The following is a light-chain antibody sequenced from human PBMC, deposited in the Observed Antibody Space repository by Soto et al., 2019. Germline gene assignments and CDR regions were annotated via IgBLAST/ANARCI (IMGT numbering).Light chain of an antibody. CDR3: QSYDNSLSGSYV. CDR2: GNS. J-gene: IGLJ1*01. V-gene: IGLV1-40*01. Sequence: QAVVTQPPSVSGAPGQRVTISCTGSDSSIGAGYDVHWYQQLPGTPPKVLIYGNSNRPSGVPDRFSASKSGTSASLAITGLQAEDDADYYCQSYDNSLSGSYVFGSGTKLTVL. CDR1: DSSIGAGYD.